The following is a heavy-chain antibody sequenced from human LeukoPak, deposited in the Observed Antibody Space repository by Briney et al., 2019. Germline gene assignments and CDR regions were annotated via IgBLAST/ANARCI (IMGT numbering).Heavy chain of an antibody. CDR1: GGSISSSNW. Sequence: PSETLSLTCAVSGGSISSSNWWSWVRQPPGKGLEWIGEIYHRGSTNYNPSLKSRVTISVDKSKNQFSLKLSSVTAADTAVYYCARGRITMVRGVYYYYYYMDVWGKGTTVTVSS. D-gene: IGHD3-10*01. CDR3: ARGRITMVRGVYYYYYYMDV. J-gene: IGHJ6*03. CDR2: IYHRGST. V-gene: IGHV4-4*02.